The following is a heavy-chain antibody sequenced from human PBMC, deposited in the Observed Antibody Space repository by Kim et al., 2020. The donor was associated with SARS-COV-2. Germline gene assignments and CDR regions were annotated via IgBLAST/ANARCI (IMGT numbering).Heavy chain of an antibody. V-gene: IGHV1-69*13. Sequence: SVKVSCKASGGTFSSYAISWVRQAPGQGLEWMGGIIPIFGTANYAQKFQGRVTITADESTSTAYMELSSLRSEDTAVYYCARSELFSFETKNERFSSIAARQAGDYYYYYYGMDVWGQGTTVTVSS. CDR3: ARSELFSFETKNERFSSIAARQAGDYYYYYYGMDV. J-gene: IGHJ6*02. CDR1: GGTFSSYA. D-gene: IGHD6-6*01. CDR2: IIPIFGTA.